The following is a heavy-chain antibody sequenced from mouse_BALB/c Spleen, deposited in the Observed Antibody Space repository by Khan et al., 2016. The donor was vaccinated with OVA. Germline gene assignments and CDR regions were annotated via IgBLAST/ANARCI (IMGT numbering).Heavy chain of an antibody. CDR2: ISPGSGDT. CDR3: ARRNYFGYTFAY. V-gene: IGHV1-77*01. J-gene: IGHJ3*01. D-gene: IGHD1-2*01. Sequence: QVQLQQSGAELARPGASVKLSCKASGYTFTDYYINWVKQRTGQGLEWIGEISPGSGDTYYNEKFKGKATLHADKSATTAYMQLSSLSSESSAFYFCARRNYFGYTFAYWGQGTLVTVSA. CDR1: GYTFTDYY.